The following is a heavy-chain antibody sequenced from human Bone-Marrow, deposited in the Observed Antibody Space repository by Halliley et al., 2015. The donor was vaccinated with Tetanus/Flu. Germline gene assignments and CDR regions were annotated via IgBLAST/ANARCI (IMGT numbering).Heavy chain of an antibody. CDR3: ARDVMEASFDRPRGGILDY. J-gene: IGHJ4*02. V-gene: IGHV3-33*01. Sequence: DGNNKYYAGSVKGRFTISRGNSKNKLYLQMNSLRAEGTAVYYCARDVMEASFDRPRGGILDYWGQGTLVTVSS. CDR2: DGNNK. D-gene: IGHD1-26*01.